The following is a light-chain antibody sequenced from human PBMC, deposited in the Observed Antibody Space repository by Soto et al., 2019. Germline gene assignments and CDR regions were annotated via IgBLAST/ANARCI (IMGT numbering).Light chain of an antibody. CDR2: GAS. V-gene: IGKV3-15*01. CDR3: QQYNYRPPA. J-gene: IGKJ5*01. Sequence: EIVMTQSPATLSVSPGERAALSCRASQSVSGNLAWYQQTPGQAPRLLIYGASTRATGIPARFSGSGFGTEFTLTISSLKSEDLAVYYCQQYNYRPPAFGQGTRLAIK. CDR1: QSVSGN.